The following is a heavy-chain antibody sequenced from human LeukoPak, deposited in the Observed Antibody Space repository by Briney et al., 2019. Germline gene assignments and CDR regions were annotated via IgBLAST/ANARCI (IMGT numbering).Heavy chain of an antibody. CDR3: ARDSSVVVAATQDYYYGMDV. CDR1: GFTFSSYG. CDR2: IWYDGSKK. D-gene: IGHD2-15*01. J-gene: IGHJ6*02. Sequence: GGSLRLSCEASGFTFSSYGMHWVRQAPGKGLEWVAVIWYDGSKKYYGDSVKGRFTISRDNSKNTLYLQMNSLRAEDTAVYYCARDSSVVVAATQDYYYGMDVWGQGTTVTVSS. V-gene: IGHV3-33*01.